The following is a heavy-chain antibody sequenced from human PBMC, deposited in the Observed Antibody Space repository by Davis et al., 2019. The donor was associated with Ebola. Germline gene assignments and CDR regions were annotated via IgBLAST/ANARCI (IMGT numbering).Heavy chain of an antibody. D-gene: IGHD5-18*01. CDR2: ISAYNGNT. CDR3: ARTENVDTAMLGWFDP. V-gene: IGHV1-18*01. Sequence: ASVKVSCKASGYTFTSYGISWVRQAPGQGFEWMGWISAYNGNTNYAQKLQGRVTMTTDTSTSTAYMELRSLRSDDTAVYYCARTENVDTAMLGWFDPWGQGTLVTVSS. J-gene: IGHJ5*02. CDR1: GYTFTSYG.